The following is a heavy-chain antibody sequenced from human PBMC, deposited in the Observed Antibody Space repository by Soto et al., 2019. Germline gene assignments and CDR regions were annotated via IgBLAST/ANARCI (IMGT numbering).Heavy chain of an antibody. J-gene: IGHJ5*02. V-gene: IGHV3-21*01. Sequence: EVQLVESGGGLVKPGGSLRLSCAASGFTFSTFSMTWVRQAPGKGLDWVSSISRSSDYIYYSDSVKGRFTISRDNAKNSCYLKINGLGAEDPAVYYCAKITDYCGGPSCSHAFDPGGRGPLVPAPS. CDR2: ISRSSDYI. CDR1: GFTFSTFS. CDR3: AKITDYCGGPSCSHAFDP. D-gene: IGHD2-2*01.